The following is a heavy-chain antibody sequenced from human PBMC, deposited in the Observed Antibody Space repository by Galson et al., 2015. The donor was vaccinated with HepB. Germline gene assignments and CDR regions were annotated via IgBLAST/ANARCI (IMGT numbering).Heavy chain of an antibody. Sequence: SVKVSCKASGYTFTNFGISWVRQAPGQGLEWMAWISAYKGNTNYAQKFQGRVTLTTDTSTSTAYMELRSLTSDDTAVYYCATARYNTSPPDTWGQGTLVTVSS. J-gene: IGHJ5*02. CDR1: GYTFTNFG. V-gene: IGHV1-18*01. CDR2: ISAYKGNT. D-gene: IGHD1-14*01. CDR3: ATARYNTSPPDT.